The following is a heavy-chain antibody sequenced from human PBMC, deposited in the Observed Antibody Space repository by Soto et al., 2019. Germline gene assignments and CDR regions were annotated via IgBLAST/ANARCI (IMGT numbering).Heavy chain of an antibody. J-gene: IGHJ4*02. Sequence: PSETLSLTCTVSGGSISGYYWSWIRQPPGKGLEWIGEINHSGSTNYNPSLKSRVTISVDTSKNQFSLKLSSVTAADTAVYYCARGTLYSIVVVPPSRPFFDYWGQGTQVTVSS. V-gene: IGHV4-34*01. CDR1: GGSISGYY. D-gene: IGHD2-2*01. CDR2: INHSGST. CDR3: ARGTLYSIVVVPPSRPFFDY.